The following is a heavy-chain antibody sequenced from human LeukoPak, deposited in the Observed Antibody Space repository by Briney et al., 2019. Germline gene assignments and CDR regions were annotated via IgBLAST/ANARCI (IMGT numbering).Heavy chain of an antibody. CDR1: GDSISSGGYY. D-gene: IGHD3-10*01. CDR3: ARGGLTTMIRGRYYYCMDV. J-gene: IGHJ6*02. Sequence: SETLSLTCTVSGDSISSGGYYWSWIWQPRGKGLEWIGYIYHSGSTYYNPSLKSRVTISVDRSKNQFSLKLSSVTAADTAVYYCARGGLTTMIRGRYYYCMDVWGQGTTVTVSS. V-gene: IGHV4-30-2*01. CDR2: IYHSGST.